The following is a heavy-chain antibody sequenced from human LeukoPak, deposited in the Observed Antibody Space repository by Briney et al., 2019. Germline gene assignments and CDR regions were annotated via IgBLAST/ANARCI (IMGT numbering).Heavy chain of an antibody. J-gene: IGHJ3*02. D-gene: IGHD4-17*01. CDR3: AREGDYGDYVWVNAFDI. Sequence: TGGSLRLSCAASGFTFSSYAMSWVRQAPGKGLEWVSAISGSGGSTYYADSVKGRFTISRDNSKNTLYLQMNSLRAEDTAVYYCAREGDYGDYVWVNAFDIWGQGTMVTVSS. V-gene: IGHV3-23*01. CDR2: ISGSGGST. CDR1: GFTFSSYA.